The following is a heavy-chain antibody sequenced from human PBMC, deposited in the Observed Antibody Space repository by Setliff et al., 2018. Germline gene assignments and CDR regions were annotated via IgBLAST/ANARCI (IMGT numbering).Heavy chain of an antibody. CDR2: ISAYNGHT. J-gene: IGHJ3*02. D-gene: IGHD3-9*01. CDR3: ARPISQSHFDRLGADALDI. Sequence: GASVKVSCKTSGCTFTSYGVNWVRQAPGHRLEWMGWISAYNGHTTYAQGFQGRVTMTADSSTNTAYMDLRSLRSDDTAVYYWARPISQSHFDRLGADALDIWGQGTLVTVSS. V-gene: IGHV1-18*01. CDR1: GCTFTSYG.